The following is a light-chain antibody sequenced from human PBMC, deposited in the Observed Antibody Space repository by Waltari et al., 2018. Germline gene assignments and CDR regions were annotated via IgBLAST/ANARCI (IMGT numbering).Light chain of an antibody. CDR3: QQRTDRPPVT. CDR1: QSVSVY. Sequence: EVVLTQSPPTLSLSPGERATLPCRASQSVSVYLACYQQRPGQAPRLLIYDSSDRATGVPARFSGSGSGTDFTLTISSLEPEDFAVYYCQQRTDRPPVTFGQGTRVEMK. CDR2: DSS. J-gene: IGKJ1*01. V-gene: IGKV3-11*01.